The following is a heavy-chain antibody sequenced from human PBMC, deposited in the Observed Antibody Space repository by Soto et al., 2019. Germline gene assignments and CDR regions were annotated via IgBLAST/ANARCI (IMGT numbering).Heavy chain of an antibody. Sequence: EVQLVESGGGLVQPGGSLRLSCAASGFTFSSYWMHWVRQAPGKGLVWVSRINSDGSSTSYADSVKGRFTISRDNAKNTLYLQMNSLRAEDTAVYYCARVPVYGDYAYYYYGMDVWGQGTTVTVSS. CDR2: INSDGSST. V-gene: IGHV3-74*01. J-gene: IGHJ6*02. CDR3: ARVPVYGDYAYYYYGMDV. CDR1: GFTFSSYW. D-gene: IGHD4-17*01.